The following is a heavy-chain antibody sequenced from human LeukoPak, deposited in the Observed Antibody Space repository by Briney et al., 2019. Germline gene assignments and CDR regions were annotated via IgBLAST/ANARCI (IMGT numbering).Heavy chain of an antibody. CDR1: GFTFSSYW. D-gene: IGHD3-9*01. V-gene: IGHV3-7*01. J-gene: IGHJ6*03. CDR2: IKQDGGEI. CDR3: ARVGLDILTGYFYYYYMDV. Sequence: GGSLRLSCAASGFTFSSYWMSWVRLAPRNGRERVTNIKQDGGEIYYVDSVKGRFIISRDDAKTSLYLQMHNLRAEDTAVYYCARVGLDILTGYFYYYYMDVWGKGTTVTVSS.